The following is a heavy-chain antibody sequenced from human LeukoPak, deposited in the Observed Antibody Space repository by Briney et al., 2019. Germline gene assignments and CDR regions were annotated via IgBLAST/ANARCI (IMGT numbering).Heavy chain of an antibody. D-gene: IGHD3-9*01. CDR3: AKDNSDWSFYYYYYMDV. Sequence: GGSLRLSCAASGFTFSSYGMHWVRQAPGKGLEWVAFIRYDGSNKYYADSVKGRFTISRDNSKNTLYLQMNSLRAEDTAVYYCAKDNSDWSFYYYYYMDVWGKGTTVTISS. CDR1: GFTFSSYG. CDR2: IRYDGSNK. J-gene: IGHJ6*03. V-gene: IGHV3-30*02.